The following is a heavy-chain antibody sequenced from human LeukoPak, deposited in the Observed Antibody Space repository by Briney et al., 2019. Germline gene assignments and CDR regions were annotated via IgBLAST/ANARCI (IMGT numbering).Heavy chain of an antibody. D-gene: IGHD5-24*01. J-gene: IGHJ3*02. CDR2: ISSSSSYT. V-gene: IGHV3-11*06. CDR3: ARDYMATYAFDI. CDR1: GFTFSDYY. Sequence: GGSLRLSCAASGFTFSDYYMSWISQAPGKGLEWVSYISSSSSYTNYADSVKGRFTISRDNAKNSLYLQMNSLRAEDTAVYYCARDYMATYAFDIWGQGTMVTVSS.